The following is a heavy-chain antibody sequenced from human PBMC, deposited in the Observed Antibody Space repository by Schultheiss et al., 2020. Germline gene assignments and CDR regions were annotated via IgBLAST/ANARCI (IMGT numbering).Heavy chain of an antibody. Sequence: GGSLRLSCAASGFTFSSYGMHWVRQAPGKGLEWVAVIWYDGSNKYYADSVKGRFTISRDNSKNTLYLQMNSLRAEDTAVYYCARSGGNSLFDYWGQGTLVTVSS. V-gene: IGHV3-33*01. CDR1: GFTFSSYG. CDR2: IWYDGSNK. J-gene: IGHJ4*02. CDR3: ARSGGNSLFDY. D-gene: IGHD4-23*01.